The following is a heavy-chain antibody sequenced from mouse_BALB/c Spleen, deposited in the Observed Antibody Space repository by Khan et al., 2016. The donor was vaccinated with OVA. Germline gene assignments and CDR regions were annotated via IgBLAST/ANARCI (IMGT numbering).Heavy chain of an antibody. CDR1: GYTFTSYW. CDR3: ARSNDYGSSLYAMDY. D-gene: IGHD1-1*01. V-gene: IGHV1S41*01. CDR2: IAPGSGST. J-gene: IGHJ4*01. Sequence: DLVKPGASVKLSCKASGYTFTSYWINWIKQRPGQGLECIGRIAPGSGSTYYNEMFKGTATLTVDTSSSPAYIQLSSLSSEDSAVYFCARSNDYGSSLYAMDYWGQGTSVTVAS.